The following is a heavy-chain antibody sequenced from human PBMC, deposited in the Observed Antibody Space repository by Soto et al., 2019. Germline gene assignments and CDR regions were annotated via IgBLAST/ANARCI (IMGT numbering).Heavy chain of an antibody. J-gene: IGHJ4*02. CDR1: GGSISSGFYS. D-gene: IGHD2-15*01. CDR3: ARAPVRQLLLDY. CDR2: IYYSGST. Sequence: QVQLHESGPGLVKPSQTLSLTCTVSGGSISSGFYSWSWIRQLPGKGLEWIGYIYYSGSTYYNPSLKSRVTISGDTSKNQFSLKLSSVTAADTAVYYCARAPVRQLLLDYWGQGTLVTVSS. V-gene: IGHV4-31*03.